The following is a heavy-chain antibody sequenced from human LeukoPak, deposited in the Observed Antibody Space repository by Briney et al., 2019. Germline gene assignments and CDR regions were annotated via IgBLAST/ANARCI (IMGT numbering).Heavy chain of an antibody. D-gene: IGHD3-22*01. J-gene: IGHJ4*02. Sequence: SETLSLTCTVSSDSISSYYWSWIRQPPGKGLEWIGYIYYSGSTTYNPSLKSRVTISVGTSKNQFSLKLSSVTAADTAVYYCARSDSSDYFDYWGQGTLVTVSS. V-gene: IGHV4-59*01. CDR3: ARSDSSDYFDY. CDR2: IYYSGST. CDR1: SDSISSYY.